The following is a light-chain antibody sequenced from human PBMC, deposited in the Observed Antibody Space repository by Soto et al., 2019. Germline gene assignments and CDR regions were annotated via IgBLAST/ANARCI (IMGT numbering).Light chain of an antibody. J-gene: IGKJ1*01. Sequence: ENVLTQSPFTLSLAPLEISALSFSASQSVGTYLAWYQQKPGQAPRLLIFDASKRATGIPARFSGSGSGTDFTLTISSLETEDLAVYYCQHRSNWHSWTFGAGTKVDIK. CDR2: DAS. CDR3: QHRSNWHSWT. CDR1: QSVGTY. V-gene: IGKV3-11*01.